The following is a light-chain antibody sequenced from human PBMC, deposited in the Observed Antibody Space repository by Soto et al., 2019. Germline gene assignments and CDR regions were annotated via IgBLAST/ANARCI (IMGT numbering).Light chain of an antibody. CDR1: SRDVGDYKY. CDR2: DVS. Sequence: QSVLTQPRSVSGSPGQSVTISCTGTSRDVGDYKYVSWYLQHPGKAPKLIIYDVSERPSGVPDSFSGSKSGNTASLSISGLQAEDEADYYCCSYPGSSYVLGTGTKLTVL. J-gene: IGLJ1*01. CDR3: CSYPGSSYV. V-gene: IGLV2-11*01.